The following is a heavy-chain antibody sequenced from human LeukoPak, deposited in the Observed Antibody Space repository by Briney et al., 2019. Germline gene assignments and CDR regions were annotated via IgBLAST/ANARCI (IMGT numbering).Heavy chain of an antibody. Sequence: GGSLRLSCAASGFTFSSYDMHWVRQATGKGLEWVSAIGTAGDTYYPGSVKGRFTISKENAKNSLYLQMNSLRAGDTAVYYCARAALYYYDSTLLDYWGQGTLVTVSS. CDR3: ARAALYYYDSTLLDY. J-gene: IGHJ4*02. CDR1: GFTFSSYD. D-gene: IGHD3-22*01. CDR2: IGTAGDT. V-gene: IGHV3-13*01.